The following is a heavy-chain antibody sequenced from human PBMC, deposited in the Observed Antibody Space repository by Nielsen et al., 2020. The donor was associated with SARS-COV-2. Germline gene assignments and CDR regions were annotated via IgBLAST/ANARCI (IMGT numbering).Heavy chain of an antibody. V-gene: IGHV3-7*01. CDR3: VRDTGAWDFDY. CDR1: GFTFSTYA. Sequence: GGSLRLSCAASGFTFSTYAMNWVRQAPGKGLEWVANIRRDGGARFYVDSVKGRFTISRDNAKNSLYLQMYSLRAEDTAVYYCVRDTGAWDFDYWGQGTLITVSS. D-gene: IGHD1-26*01. CDR2: IRRDGGAR. J-gene: IGHJ4*02.